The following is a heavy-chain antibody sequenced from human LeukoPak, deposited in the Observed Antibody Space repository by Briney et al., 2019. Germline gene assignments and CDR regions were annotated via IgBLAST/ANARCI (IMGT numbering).Heavy chain of an antibody. CDR1: GFTFSSYA. Sequence: PGGSLRLSCAASGFTFSSYAMSWVRQAPGKGLEWVSAISGSGGSTYYADSVKGRFTISRDNSKNTLYLQMNSLRAEDRAVYYCARVRSDSSGWYEFDYWGQGALVTVSS. D-gene: IGHD6-19*01. CDR2: ISGSGGST. J-gene: IGHJ4*02. V-gene: IGHV3-23*01. CDR3: ARVRSDSSGWYEFDY.